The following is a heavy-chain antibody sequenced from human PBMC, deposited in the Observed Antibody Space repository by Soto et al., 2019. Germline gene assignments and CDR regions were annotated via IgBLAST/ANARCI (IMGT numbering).Heavy chain of an antibody. CDR3: RTTVITSVDY. V-gene: IGHV1-46*01. Sequence: ASVKVSCKASGYTFTSYYMHWVRQAPGQGLEWMGIINPSGGSTSYAQKFQGRVTMTRDTSTSTVYMELSSLRSEDPAVYYGRTTVITSVDYWGQGTLVTVSS. J-gene: IGHJ4*02. CDR2: INPSGGST. CDR1: GYTFTSYY. D-gene: IGHD4-17*01.